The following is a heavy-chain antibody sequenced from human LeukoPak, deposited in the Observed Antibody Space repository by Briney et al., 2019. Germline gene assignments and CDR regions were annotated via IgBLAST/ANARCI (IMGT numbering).Heavy chain of an antibody. CDR1: GASLSPNY. V-gene: IGHV4-59*01. CDR2: IYYSGST. CDR3: ARGHYGSGTGTYPD. Sequence: SEILSLTCTVSGASLSPNYWSWIRQPPGEGLEWIGYIYYSGSTDYNPSLKSRVTISVDTSKNQVSLKLNSVTAADTAVYYCARGHYGSGTGTYPDWGQGTLVTVSS. J-gene: IGHJ4*02. D-gene: IGHD3-10*01.